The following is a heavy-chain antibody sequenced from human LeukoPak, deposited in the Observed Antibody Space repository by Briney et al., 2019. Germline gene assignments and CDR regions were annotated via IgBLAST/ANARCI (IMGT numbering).Heavy chain of an antibody. Sequence: GGSLRLSCAASGFAFRNYGMHWVRQAPGKGLEWVANIKQDGSEKYYVDSVKGRFTISRDNAKNSLYLQMNSLRAEDTAVYYCARDYVVAGRGYYYYMDVWGKGTTVTVSS. D-gene: IGHD2-2*01. J-gene: IGHJ6*03. CDR1: GFAFRNYG. CDR3: ARDYVVAGRGYYYYMDV. V-gene: IGHV3-7*01. CDR2: IKQDGSEK.